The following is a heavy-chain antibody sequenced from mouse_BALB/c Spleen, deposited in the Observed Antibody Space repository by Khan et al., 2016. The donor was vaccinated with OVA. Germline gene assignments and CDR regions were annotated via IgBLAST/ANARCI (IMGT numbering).Heavy chain of an antibody. Sequence: IQLVQSGGDLVKPGGSLKLSCAASGFTFTSYGMSWVRQTPDKRLEWVAIIISGDIYTYYPDSLKERFTISRDNATNTLYLQMSSLTSEDTAVYYCARQGYGGRFAYWGQGTLVTVSA. V-gene: IGHV5-6*01. CDR1: GFTFTSYG. J-gene: IGHJ3*01. D-gene: IGHD1-1*01. CDR3: ARQGYGGRFAY. CDR2: IISGDIYT.